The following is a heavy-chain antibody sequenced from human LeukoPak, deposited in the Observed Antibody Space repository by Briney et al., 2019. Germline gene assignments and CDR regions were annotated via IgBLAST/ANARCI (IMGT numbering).Heavy chain of an antibody. CDR2: IYPGDSDT. CDR1: GSSFTSYW. Sequence: GESLKISCKGSGSSFTSYWIGWARQMPGKGLEWMGIIYPGDSDTRYSPSFQGQVTISADKSISTAYLQWSSLKASDTAMYYCATINHCGGGSCITSNFDYWGQGTLVTVSS. V-gene: IGHV5-51*01. J-gene: IGHJ4*02. CDR3: ATINHCGGGSCITSNFDY. D-gene: IGHD2-15*01.